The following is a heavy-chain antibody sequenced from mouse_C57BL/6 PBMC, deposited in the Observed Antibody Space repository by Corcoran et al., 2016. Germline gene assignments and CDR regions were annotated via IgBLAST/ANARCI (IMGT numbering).Heavy chain of an antibody. V-gene: IGHV14-2*01. Sequence: EVQLQQSGAELVKPGASVKLSCTAAGFNIKDYYMHWVKKRTEQGLEWIGRIDPEDGETKYDPKFQGKSTITADTSSNTAYLHLSSLTSEDTAVYYCANWDVDYWGQGTTLTVSS. CDR3: ANWDVDY. D-gene: IGHD4-1*01. CDR2: IDPEDGET. CDR1: GFNIKDYY. J-gene: IGHJ2*01.